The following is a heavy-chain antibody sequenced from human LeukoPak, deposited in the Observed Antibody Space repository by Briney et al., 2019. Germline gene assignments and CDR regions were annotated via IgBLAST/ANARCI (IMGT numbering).Heavy chain of an antibody. CDR3: ARGYLNGGFDS. J-gene: IGHJ4*02. V-gene: IGHV6-1*01. CDR1: GDSVSSSTTG. CDR2: TYYKSSWSY. D-gene: IGHD1-1*01. Sequence: SQTLSLTCTISGDSVSSSTTGWNWIRQSPSRGLEWLGRTYYKSSWSYDHAVSVKSRITVYPDTSKNQFSLLLNSVTPEDTAVYYCARGYLNGGFDSWGQGTLVTVSS.